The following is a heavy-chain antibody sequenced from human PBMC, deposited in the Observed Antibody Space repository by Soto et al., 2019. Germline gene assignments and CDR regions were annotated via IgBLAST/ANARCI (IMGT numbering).Heavy chain of an antibody. V-gene: IGHV3-23*01. CDR2: ISGSGGST. CDR3: ATIIIPAATNFC. CDR1: GITFTAYA. D-gene: IGHD2-2*01. J-gene: IGHJ4*02. Sequence: EVRLLESGGGLVQPGGSLRLSCAASGITFTAYAMSWVRQAPGKGLEWVSSISGSGGSTYYADSVKGRLTISRDNSKNTLYLQMNSLRAEDTAVYYCATIIIPAATNFCWGQGTLVTVSS.